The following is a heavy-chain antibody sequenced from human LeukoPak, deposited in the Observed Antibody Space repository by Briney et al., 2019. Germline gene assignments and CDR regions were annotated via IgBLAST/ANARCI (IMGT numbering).Heavy chain of an antibody. D-gene: IGHD3-10*01. Sequence: SETLSLTCTVSGGSISSYYWSWIRQPPGKGLEWIGYIYYSGSTNYNPSLKSRVTISVDTSKNQFSLKLSSVTAADTAVYYCARHGYLFGGYYGMDVWGQGTTVTVSS. CDR3: ARHGYLFGGYYGMDV. CDR2: IYYSGST. CDR1: GGSISSYY. J-gene: IGHJ6*02. V-gene: IGHV4-59*08.